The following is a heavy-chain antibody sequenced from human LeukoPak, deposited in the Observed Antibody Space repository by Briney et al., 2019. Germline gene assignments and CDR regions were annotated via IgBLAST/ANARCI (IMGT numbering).Heavy chain of an antibody. D-gene: IGHD4-17*01. J-gene: IGHJ5*02. V-gene: IGHV4-59*01. CDR3: ARDGDGDYASPFDP. CDR1: GGSISRYY. CDR2: IYYSGST. Sequence: SETLSLTCTVSGGSISRYYWSWIRQPPGKGLEWIGYIYYSGSTNYNPSLKRRVTISVDTSKNQFSLKLSSVTAADTAVYYCARDGDGDYASPFDPWGQGTLVTVSS.